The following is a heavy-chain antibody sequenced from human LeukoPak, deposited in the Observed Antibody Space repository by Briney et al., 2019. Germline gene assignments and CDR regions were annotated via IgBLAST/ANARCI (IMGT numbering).Heavy chain of an antibody. CDR1: GYTFTRYA. Sequence: GASVKVSCKASGYTFTRYALHWVRQAPGQRLEWMGWINAGNGNTKYSEKFQGRVTITRDTSTSTAYMELSSLRSEDTAVYYCARDPEGVVVPAAATLPPWVDYWGQGTLVTVSS. J-gene: IGHJ4*02. CDR3: ARDPEGVVVPAAATLPPWVDY. CDR2: INAGNGNT. D-gene: IGHD2-2*01. V-gene: IGHV1-3*01.